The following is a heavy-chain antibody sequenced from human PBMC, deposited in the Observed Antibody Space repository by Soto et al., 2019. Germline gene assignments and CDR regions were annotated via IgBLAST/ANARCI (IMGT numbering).Heavy chain of an antibody. CDR1: GFTDSSNY. CDR3: ARVGTPSYWYFDL. J-gene: IGHJ2*01. Sequence: EVQLVESGGGLVQPGGSLRLSCAASGFTDSSNYMSWVRQSPGKGLQWISLIYTNGNTYYADSVKGRFTISRDNSKSTLYLQMNSLRGDDTAVYYCARVGTPSYWYFDLWGRGTLVTVSS. V-gene: IGHV3-66*01. CDR2: IYTNGNT. D-gene: IGHD1-1*01.